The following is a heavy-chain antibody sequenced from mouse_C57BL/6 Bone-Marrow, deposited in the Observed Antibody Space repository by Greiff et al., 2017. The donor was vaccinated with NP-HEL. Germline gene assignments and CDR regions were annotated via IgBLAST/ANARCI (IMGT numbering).Heavy chain of an antibody. CDR2: ISSGSSTI. CDR1: GFTFSDYG. CDR3: ARPTGLGFDY. Sequence: EVQLQESGGGLVKPGGSLKLSCAASGFTFSDYGMHWVRQAPEKGLEWVAYISSGSSTIYYADTVKGRFTISRDNAKNTLFLQMTSLRSEDTAMYYCARPTGLGFDYWGQGTTLTVSS. V-gene: IGHV5-17*01. J-gene: IGHJ2*01. D-gene: IGHD3-1*01.